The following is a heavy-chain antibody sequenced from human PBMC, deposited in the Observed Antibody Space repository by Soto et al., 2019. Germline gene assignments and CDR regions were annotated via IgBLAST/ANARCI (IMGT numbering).Heavy chain of an antibody. CDR1: GFTFSSYG. Sequence: ESGGGVVQPGRSLRLSCAVSGFTFSSYGMYWVRQAPGKGLEWVAVISYDGSNKYYADSVKGRFTISRDNSKNTLYLQMNSLRAEDTAVYYCAKDGNPYYHYYYMDVWGKGTTVTVSS. D-gene: IGHD3-10*01. V-gene: IGHV3-30*18. CDR3: AKDGNPYYHYYYMDV. J-gene: IGHJ6*03. CDR2: ISYDGSNK.